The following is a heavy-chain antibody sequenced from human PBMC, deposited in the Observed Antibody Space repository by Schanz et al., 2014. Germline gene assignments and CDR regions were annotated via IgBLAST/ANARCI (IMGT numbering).Heavy chain of an antibody. CDR1: GGSIRNYY. Sequence: QVQLQESGPGLVKPSETLSLTCSVSGGSIRNYYWNWIRQPPGKGVEWIGYIHYSGSTNYNPSLESRVAMAVDTSKNQFSRKRSSVPAADTAVYYCARLNYDSSGYPYYYGMDVWGQGTTVTVSS. CDR2: IHYSGST. J-gene: IGHJ6*02. V-gene: IGHV4-59*08. CDR3: ARLNYDSSGYPYYYGMDV. D-gene: IGHD3-22*01.